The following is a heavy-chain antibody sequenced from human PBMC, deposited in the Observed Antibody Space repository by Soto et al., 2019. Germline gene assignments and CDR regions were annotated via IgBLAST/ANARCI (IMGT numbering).Heavy chain of an antibody. CDR2: ISTYNGNT. J-gene: IGHJ2*01. CDR3: ATVSVEGGYIDL. V-gene: IGHV1-18*01. CDR1: GYTFTNYG. D-gene: IGHD2-15*01. Sequence: QVQLVQSGAEVKKPGASVKVSCKASGYTFTNYGITWVRQAPGQGLEWMAWISTYNGNTNYAQKLQCRVTMTTDTSTSTDYMELRSLRDHDTAVYYCATVSVEGGYIDLLGRGTLVTVSS.